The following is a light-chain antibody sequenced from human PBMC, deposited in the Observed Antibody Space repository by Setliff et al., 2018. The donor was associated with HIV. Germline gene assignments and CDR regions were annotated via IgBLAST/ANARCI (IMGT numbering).Light chain of an antibody. V-gene: IGKV4-1*01. CDR1: QSVLYSSNNKNY. CDR2: GAS. Sequence: DIVMTQSPDSLAVSLGERATINCKSSQSVLYSSNNKNYLAWYQQTPGQAPRLLIYGASSRATGIPARFSGSGSGTEFTLTISSLQSEDFAVYYCQHYNNWSPYTFGQGTKVDIK. CDR3: QHYNNWSPYT. J-gene: IGKJ2*01.